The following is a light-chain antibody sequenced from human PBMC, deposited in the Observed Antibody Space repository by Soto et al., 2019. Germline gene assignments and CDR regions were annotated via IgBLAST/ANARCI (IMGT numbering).Light chain of an antibody. CDR1: QSVSRN. V-gene: IGKV3-15*01. CDR2: DAS. J-gene: IGKJ5*01. CDR3: QQYIKWPIT. Sequence: EIVMTHSPGTLSVSPGERATLSCRASQSVSRNLAWYQQKPGQAPMLLISDASTRATGIPARFSGSGSGTEFTLTVSSLQSEDFELYYCQQYIKWPITFGQGTRLEIK.